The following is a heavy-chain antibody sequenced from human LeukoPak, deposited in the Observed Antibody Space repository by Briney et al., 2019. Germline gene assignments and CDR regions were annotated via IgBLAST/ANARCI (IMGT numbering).Heavy chain of an antibody. CDR1: GGSISSGSYY. Sequence: SETLSLTCTVSGGSISSGSYYWSWIRQPAGKGLEWIGRIHTSGSTNYNPSLKSRVTMSVDTSKNQFSLKLSSVTAADTAVYYCARDQYYYDSSGYYRFDYWGQGTLVTVSS. J-gene: IGHJ4*02. CDR3: ARDQYYYDSSGYYRFDY. V-gene: IGHV4-61*02. CDR2: IHTSGST. D-gene: IGHD3-22*01.